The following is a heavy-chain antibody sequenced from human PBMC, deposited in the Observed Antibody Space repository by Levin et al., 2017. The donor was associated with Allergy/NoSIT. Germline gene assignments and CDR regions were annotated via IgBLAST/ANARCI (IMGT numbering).Heavy chain of an antibody. CDR3: AKGLVAATPEADY. CDR1: GFTFSSYG. J-gene: IGHJ4*02. CDR2: ISYDGSNK. Sequence: LSLTCAASGFTFSSYGMHWVRQAPGKGLEWVAVISYDGSNKYYADSVKGRFTISRDNSKNTLYLQMNSLRAEDTAVYYCAKGLVAATPEADYWGQGTLVTVSS. V-gene: IGHV3-30*18. D-gene: IGHD2-15*01.